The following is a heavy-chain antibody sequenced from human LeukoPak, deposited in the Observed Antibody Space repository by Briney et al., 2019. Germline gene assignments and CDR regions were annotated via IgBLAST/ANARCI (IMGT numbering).Heavy chain of an antibody. J-gene: IGHJ4*02. D-gene: IGHD4-17*01. V-gene: IGHV1-2*02. CDR2: INPNSGGT. CDR3: AREVRGYGDRFDY. Sequence: ASVKVSCKASGYTFTGYYMHWVRQAPGQGLEWMGWINPNSGGTNYAQKFQGRVTMARDTSISTAYMELSRLRSDDTAVYYCAREVRGYGDRFDYWGQGTLVTVSS. CDR1: GYTFTGYY.